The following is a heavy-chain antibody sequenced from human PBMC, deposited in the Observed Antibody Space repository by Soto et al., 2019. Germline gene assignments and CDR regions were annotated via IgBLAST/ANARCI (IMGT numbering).Heavy chain of an antibody. J-gene: IGHJ6*03. Sequence: GASVKVSCKASGYTFTSYAMHWVRQAPGQRLEWMGWINAGNGNTKYSQKFQGRVTITRDTSASTAYMELSSLRSEDTAVYYCVRAYYDFWSGYYYYMDVWGKGTTVTVPS. CDR1: GYTFTSYA. D-gene: IGHD3-3*01. CDR3: VRAYYDFWSGYYYYMDV. V-gene: IGHV1-3*01. CDR2: INAGNGNT.